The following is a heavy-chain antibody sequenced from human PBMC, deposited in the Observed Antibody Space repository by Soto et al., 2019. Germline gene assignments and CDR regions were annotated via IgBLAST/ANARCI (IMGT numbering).Heavy chain of an antibody. Sequence: QVQLVQSGAEVRKPGASVKVSCKPSGYTFNTYYLHWLRQAPGQALEWMGVIHPSGGGTTYAQKFLGRVTVTRAKSTTTVFMELSSLRSDYTAVYYCARGGHIAVVTASFDYWGQGTLVTVSS. D-gene: IGHD2-21*02. V-gene: IGHV1-46*02. J-gene: IGHJ4*02. CDR1: GYTFNTYY. CDR3: ARGGHIAVVTASFDY. CDR2: IHPSGGGT.